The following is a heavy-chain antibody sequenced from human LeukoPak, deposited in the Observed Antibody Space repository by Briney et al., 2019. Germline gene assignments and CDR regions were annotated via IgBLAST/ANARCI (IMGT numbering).Heavy chain of an antibody. V-gene: IGHV1-2*02. Sequence: ASVKVSCKASGYSFTGYYIHWVRQAPGQGLEWMGWINCDSGVTKYAEKFQGRVSMTRDTSISTAYMDLSRLTSDDTAIYYCARDGGGTYQDFDYWGQGTLVTVSS. CDR1: GYSFTGYY. J-gene: IGHJ4*02. CDR3: ARDGGGTYQDFDY. D-gene: IGHD1-26*01. CDR2: INCDSGVT.